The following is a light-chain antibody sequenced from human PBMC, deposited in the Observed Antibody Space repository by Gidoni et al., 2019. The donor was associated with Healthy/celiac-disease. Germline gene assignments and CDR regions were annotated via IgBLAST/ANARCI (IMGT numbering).Light chain of an antibody. J-gene: IGKJ1*01. CDR3: QQYDNWLWT. V-gene: IGKV3-15*01. CDR2: GAS. CDR1: QSVSSN. Sequence: PRSGLPGERATLPCRASQSVSSNLAWYQQKPGQAPRLLIYGASTRATGIPDRFRGSGSVTDFTLTISSLQSEDFAVYYCQQYDNWLWTFGQGTKVEVE.